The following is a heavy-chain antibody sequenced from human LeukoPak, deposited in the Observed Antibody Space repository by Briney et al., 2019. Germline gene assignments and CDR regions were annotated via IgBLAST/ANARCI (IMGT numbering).Heavy chain of an antibody. CDR2: IDRSDSYT. J-gene: IGHJ4*02. V-gene: IGHV5-10-1*01. D-gene: IGHD3-9*01. CDR1: GYSFTSYW. Sequence: GESLKISGKGSGYSFTSYWIIWVRQMPGKGLDWMGRIDRSDSYTNYSPSFQGHVTISADKSISTAYLQRRSLKAPDTAMHYCARLSYYDILTGYYTSSFDYWGQGTLVTVSS. CDR3: ARLSYYDILTGYYTSSFDY.